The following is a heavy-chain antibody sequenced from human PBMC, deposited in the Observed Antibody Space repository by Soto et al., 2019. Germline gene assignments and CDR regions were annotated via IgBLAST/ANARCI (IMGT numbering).Heavy chain of an antibody. Sequence: SETLSLTCTVSGGSIRSYFWSWIRQPPGKGLEWIGYIYYSGSTNYNPSLKSRVTISVDTSKNQFSLKLSSVTAADTAVYYCARGREDYDILTGPNYYYYMDVWGKGTTVTVSS. CDR1: GGSIRSYF. D-gene: IGHD3-9*01. V-gene: IGHV4-59*01. J-gene: IGHJ6*03. CDR3: ARGREDYDILTGPNYYYYMDV. CDR2: IYYSGST.